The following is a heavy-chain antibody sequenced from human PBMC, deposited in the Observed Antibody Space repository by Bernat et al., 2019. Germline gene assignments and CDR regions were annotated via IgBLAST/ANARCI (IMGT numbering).Heavy chain of an antibody. V-gene: IGHV3-30*02. CDR3: AKDNPYGMDV. CDR1: GFTFSDYG. D-gene: IGHD1-14*01. CDR2: VRYDGSNK. Sequence: QVQLVESGGGVVQPGGSLRLSCAASGFTFSDYGLHWVRQAPGKGLEWVAFVRYDGSNKYYADSVKGGFNITRENCKNALYLQMRCLRPEDTAAYYWAKDNPYGMDVWGQGTTVTVSS. J-gene: IGHJ6*01.